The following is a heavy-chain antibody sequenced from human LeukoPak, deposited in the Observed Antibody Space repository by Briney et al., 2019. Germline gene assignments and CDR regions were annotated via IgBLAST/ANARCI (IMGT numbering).Heavy chain of an antibody. J-gene: IGHJ6*02. V-gene: IGHV1-2*04. CDR3: ARGTSYDHYYYYGMDV. D-gene: IGHD5-12*01. CDR2: INPNSGGT. CDR1: GYTFTGDY. Sequence: GASVKVSCKGSGYTFTGDYMHWVRQAPGQGLEWMGWINPNSGGTNYAQKFQGWVTMTRDTSISTAYMELSRLRSDDTAVYYCARGTSYDHYYYYGMDVWGQGTTVTVSS.